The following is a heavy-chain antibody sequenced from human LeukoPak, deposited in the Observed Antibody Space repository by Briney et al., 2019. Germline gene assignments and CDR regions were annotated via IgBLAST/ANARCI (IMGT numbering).Heavy chain of an antibody. Sequence: ASVKVSCKASGYTFTSYGISWVRQAPGQGLEWMGWISAYNGNTNYAQKLQGRVTKTTDTSTSTAYMELRSLRSDDTAVYYCAVNFWSGYYPYYYGMDVWGQGTTVTVSS. J-gene: IGHJ6*02. CDR1: GYTFTSYG. CDR2: ISAYNGNT. CDR3: AVNFWSGYYPYYYGMDV. V-gene: IGHV1-18*01. D-gene: IGHD3-3*01.